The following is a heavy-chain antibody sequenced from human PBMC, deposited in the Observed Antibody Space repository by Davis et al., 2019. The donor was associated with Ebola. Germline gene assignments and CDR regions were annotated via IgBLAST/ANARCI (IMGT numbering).Heavy chain of an antibody. D-gene: IGHD3-22*01. V-gene: IGHV4-59*11. CDR2: IYYSGTT. J-gene: IGHJ4*02. CDR3: SRGTSSGFYGGRHDF. CDR1: GGSIRTHY. Sequence: MPSETLSLTCTVSGGSIRTHYWSWIRQPPGKGLEWIGYIYYSGTTDYNPSLKSRVTISRDTSKNQVSLTLNSVTAADTAVYFCSRGTSSGFYGGRHDFWGLGTLVTVSS.